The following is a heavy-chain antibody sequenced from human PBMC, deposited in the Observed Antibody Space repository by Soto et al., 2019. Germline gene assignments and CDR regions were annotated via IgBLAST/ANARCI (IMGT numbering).Heavy chain of an antibody. V-gene: IGHV3-11*01. J-gene: IGHJ5*02. CDR2: ISDTGRTI. CDR1: GVDFRGSY. D-gene: IGHD3-16*02. CDR3: AGFKEGKIVGLRWLDP. Sequence: GGSLRLSCVGSGVDFRGSYMNWIRQAPGKGLEWISYISDTGRTIHYADSVKGRFVISRDNSRDSLYLQMNDLRADDTAIYYCAGFKEGKIVGLRWLDPWGQGTRVTVSS.